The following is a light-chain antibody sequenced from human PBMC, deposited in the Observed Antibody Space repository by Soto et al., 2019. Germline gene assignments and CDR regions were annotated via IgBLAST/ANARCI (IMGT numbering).Light chain of an antibody. CDR2: DSS. CDR3: QQRSHYPYT. V-gene: IGKV1-9*01. J-gene: IGKJ2*01. CDR1: YDISSS. Sequence: DIQLTQSPSFLSASVEDRVTISCRASYDISSSFAWYQQEPGKPPKLLIYDSSTLQTGVPSRFTGSGSGRKFTLTIICLQFGDFATYFCQQRSHYPYTFGQGTKLEI.